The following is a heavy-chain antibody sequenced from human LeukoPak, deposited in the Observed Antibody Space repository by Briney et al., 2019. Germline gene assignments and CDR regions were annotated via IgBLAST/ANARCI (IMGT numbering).Heavy chain of an antibody. V-gene: IGHV3-30-3*01. Sequence: PGGSLRLSCAASGFDFSMNAMHWVRQAPGKGLEWVSLISYDGSKKYYADSVKGRFTISRDNSKITLHLQMNSLRPEDAAVYYCARVAAAYDTFSYHGMDVWGQGTTVIVSS. CDR3: ARVAAAYDTFSYHGMDV. CDR2: ISYDGSKK. D-gene: IGHD2/OR15-2a*01. CDR1: GFDFSMNA. J-gene: IGHJ6*02.